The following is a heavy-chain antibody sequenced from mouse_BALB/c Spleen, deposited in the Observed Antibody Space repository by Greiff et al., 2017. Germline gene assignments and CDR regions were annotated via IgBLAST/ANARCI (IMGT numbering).Heavy chain of an antibody. CDR1: GFNIKDTY. CDR2: IDPANGNT. V-gene: IGHV14-3*02. J-gene: IGHJ2*01. CDR3: ATDWDGFDY. D-gene: IGHD4-1*01. Sequence: EVKLQESGAELVKPGASVKLSCTASGFNIKDTYMHWVKQRPEQGLEWIGRIDPANGNTKYDPKFQGKATITADTSSNTAYLQLSSLTSEDTAVYYCATDWDGFDYWGQGTTLTVSS.